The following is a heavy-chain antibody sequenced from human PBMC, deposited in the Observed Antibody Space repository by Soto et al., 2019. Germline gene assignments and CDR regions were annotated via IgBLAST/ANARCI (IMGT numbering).Heavy chain of an antibody. CDR2: FDPENDKT. J-gene: IGHJ3*02. Sequence: ASVKVSCKVSGYTLTELSIRWVRQAPGKGLEWMGGFDPENDKTIYAQKFQGRVTMTEDTSTDTAYMELSSLRSEDTAVYYCARWNRLNAFDIWGQGTMVTVSS. D-gene: IGHD1-1*01. V-gene: IGHV1-24*01. CDR1: GYTLTELS. CDR3: ARWNRLNAFDI.